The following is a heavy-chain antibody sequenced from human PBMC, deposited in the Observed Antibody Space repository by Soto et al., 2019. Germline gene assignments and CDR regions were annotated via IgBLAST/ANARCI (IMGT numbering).Heavy chain of an antibody. J-gene: IGHJ6*02. CDR3: ARSRVRGKAYYYGMDV. CDR2: INHSGST. CDR1: GGSFSGYY. Sequence: SETLSLTCAVYGGSFSGYYWSWIRQPPGKGLEWIGEINHSGSTNYNPSLKSRVTISVDTSKNQFSLKLSSVTAADTAVYYCARSRVRGKAYYYGMDVCGQGTTVTVSS. D-gene: IGHD3-10*01. V-gene: IGHV4-34*01.